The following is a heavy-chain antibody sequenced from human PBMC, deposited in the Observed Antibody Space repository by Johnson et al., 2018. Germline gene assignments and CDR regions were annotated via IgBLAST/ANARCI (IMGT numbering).Heavy chain of an antibody. CDR1: GFTFSSYS. J-gene: IGHJ3*02. Sequence: VQLVESGGGLVKPGGSLRLSCAASGFTFSSYSMNWVRQAPGEGLEWVSSISSSSSYIYYADSVKGRFTISRDNAKNSLYLQMNSLRAEDTAVYYWARGLSISYWGGDCYSEDAFDIWGQGTMVTVSS. CDR3: ARGLSISYWGGDCYSEDAFDI. V-gene: IGHV3-21*01. D-gene: IGHD2-21*02. CDR2: ISSSSSYI.